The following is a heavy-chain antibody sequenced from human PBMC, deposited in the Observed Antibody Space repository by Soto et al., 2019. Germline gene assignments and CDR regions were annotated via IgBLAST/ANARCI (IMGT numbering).Heavy chain of an antibody. Sequence: SETLSLTGPVSGGSISSYYWSWIRQPPGKGLEWIGYIYYSGSTNYDPSLKSRVTIAVDTSKNQFSLKLSSVTAADTAVYYCARQTGWEQLVPPDCYYYGVDVWGQGTTVTVSS. J-gene: IGHJ6*02. CDR2: IYYSGST. CDR3: ARQTGWEQLVPPDCYYYGVDV. D-gene: IGHD6-6*01. V-gene: IGHV4-59*01. CDR1: GGSISSYY.